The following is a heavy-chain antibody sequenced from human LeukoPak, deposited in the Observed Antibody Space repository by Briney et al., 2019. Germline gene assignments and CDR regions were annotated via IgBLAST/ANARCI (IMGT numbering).Heavy chain of an antibody. CDR2: IYTSART. J-gene: IGHJ4*02. V-gene: IGHV4-4*07. CDR1: GGSLSSYS. Sequence: PSETLSLTCTLSGGSLSSYSWSWIRQPPGKGLEWIGRIYTSARTNYNPSLQSRVTISADTSKNQFSLKLASVTAADTAVYYCARMALATVVIYYFDYWGQGTPVTVSS. CDR3: ARMALATVVIYYFDY. D-gene: IGHD4-23*01.